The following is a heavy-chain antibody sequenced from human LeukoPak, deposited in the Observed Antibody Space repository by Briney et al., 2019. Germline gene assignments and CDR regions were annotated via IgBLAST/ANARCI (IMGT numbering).Heavy chain of an antibody. D-gene: IGHD1-20*01. J-gene: IGHJ4*02. CDR1: GGTFSSYA. V-gene: IGHV1-69*05. CDR2: IIPIFGTA. CDR3: ARGDNWNDDFDY. Sequence: SVKVSCKASGGTFSSYAISWVRQAPGQGLEWTGRIIPIFGTANYAQKFQGRVTITTDESTSTAYMELSSLRSEDTAVYYCARGDNWNDDFDYWGQGTLVTVSS.